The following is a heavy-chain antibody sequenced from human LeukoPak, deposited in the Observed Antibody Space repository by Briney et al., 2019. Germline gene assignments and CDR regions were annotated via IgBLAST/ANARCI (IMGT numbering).Heavy chain of an antibody. Sequence: PSETLSLTCTVSGGSISSYYWSWIRQPAGTALEWIGRIYTSGTITYNPSLKSRVTMSVDTSKNQFSLKLSSVTAADTAVYYCARGSVGSGTFYYYYYMDVWGKGTTVAISS. CDR3: ARGSVGSGTFYYYYYMDV. J-gene: IGHJ6*03. CDR2: IYTSGTI. D-gene: IGHD3-10*01. V-gene: IGHV4-4*07. CDR1: GGSISSYY.